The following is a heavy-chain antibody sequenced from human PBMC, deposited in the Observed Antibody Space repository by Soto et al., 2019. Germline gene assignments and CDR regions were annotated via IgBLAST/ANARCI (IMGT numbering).Heavy chain of an antibody. CDR2: ISGSGGST. D-gene: IGHD2-8*01. CDR1: VFTFSTYP. Sequence: GGSLQISCEASVFTFSTYPMSWVRQAPGKGLEWVSAISGSGGSTYYADSVKGQFTISRDNSKKTLYLQMNSVRAEDTAVYYCAKDQFGVGDYWGQGTMVPGSS. V-gene: IGHV3-23*01. J-gene: IGHJ4*02. CDR3: AKDQFGVGDY.